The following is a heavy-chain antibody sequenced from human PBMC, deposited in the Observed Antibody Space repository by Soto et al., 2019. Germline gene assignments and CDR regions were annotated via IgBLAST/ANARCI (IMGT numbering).Heavy chain of an antibody. D-gene: IGHD4-17*01. CDR2: IKCKTVGGTT. J-gene: IGHJ4*02. CDR3: TTTTTGHAVHY. V-gene: IGHV3-15*07. CDR1: GFTFSNAW. Sequence: EVQLVESGGGLVKPGGSLRLSCAASGFTFSNAWMNWVRQAPGKGLEWVGRIKCKTVGGTTDYAAPVKGRFTISRDDSKNTLYLQMNSLKTKDTAVYYCTTTTTGHAVHYSGQGTLITVSS.